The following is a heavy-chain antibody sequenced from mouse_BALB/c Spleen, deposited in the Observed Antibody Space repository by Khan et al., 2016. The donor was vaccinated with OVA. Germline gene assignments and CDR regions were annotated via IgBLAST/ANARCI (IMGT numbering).Heavy chain of an antibody. V-gene: IGHV5-12-1*01. J-gene: IGHJ2*01. CDR3: ARGYYYFDY. Sequence: EVELVESGGGLVRPGGSLKLSCAASAFDFSYYDMSWVRQTPERRLEWVAYISSGGGGTSYPDTVTGRFPISRDNAKNTLYLQMSSLKSEDTAIYYCARGYYYFDYWGQGTTLTVSS. D-gene: IGHD2-3*01. CDR2: ISSGGGGT. CDR1: AFDFSYYD.